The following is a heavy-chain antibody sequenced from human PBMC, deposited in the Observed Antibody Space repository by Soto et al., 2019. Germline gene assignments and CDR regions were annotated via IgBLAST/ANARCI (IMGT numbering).Heavy chain of an antibody. J-gene: IGHJ5*02. Sequence: GGSLRLSCAASGFTFSIHGMHWVRQTPGKGLEWVAVISNDGNKKYYVESVEGRFSISRDNSKSIVYLQMNNVRIEDTAKYYCAKXKVPYYDFWSGQRWLDPWGQGTQVTVSS. CDR1: GFTFSIHG. D-gene: IGHD3-3*01. V-gene: IGHV3-30*18. CDR2: ISNDGNKK. CDR3: AKXKVPYYDFWSGQRWLDP.